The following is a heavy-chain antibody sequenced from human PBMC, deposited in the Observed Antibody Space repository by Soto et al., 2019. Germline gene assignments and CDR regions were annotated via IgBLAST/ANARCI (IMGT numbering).Heavy chain of an antibody. V-gene: IGHV4-34*01. CDR2: IDHSGST. J-gene: IGHJ4*02. CDR3: ARERRTYYYGSSGQAVFDY. Sequence: SETLSLTCAVSGGSFSGYYWSWIRQPPGKGLEWIGEIDHSGSTNYNPSLKSRVTISVDTSKNQFSLKLSSVTAADTAVYYCARERRTYYYGSSGQAVFDYWGQGTLVT. CDR1: GGSFSGYY. D-gene: IGHD3-22*01.